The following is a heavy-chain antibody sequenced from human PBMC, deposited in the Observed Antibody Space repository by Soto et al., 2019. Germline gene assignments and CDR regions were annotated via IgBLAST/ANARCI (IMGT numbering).Heavy chain of an antibody. J-gene: IGHJ4*02. CDR2: ISSTTNYI. CDR1: GFTFTRYS. CDR3: ARESEDLTSNFDY. Sequence: GGSLRLSCAASGFTFTRYSMNWVRQVPGKGLEWVSSISSTTNYIYYGDSMKGRFTISRDNAKNSPYLEMNSLRAEDTAVYYCARESEDLTSNFDYWGQGTLVTVSS. V-gene: IGHV3-21*06.